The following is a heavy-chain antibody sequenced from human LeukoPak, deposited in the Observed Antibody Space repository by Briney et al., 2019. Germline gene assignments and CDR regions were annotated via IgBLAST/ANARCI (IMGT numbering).Heavy chain of an antibody. V-gene: IGHV4-39*01. CDR2: IYYSGST. Sequence: SETLSLTCTVSGGSISSSSYYWGWIRQPPGKGLEWIGSIYYSGSTYYNPSLKSRVTISVDTSKNQFSLKLSSVTAADTAVYYCASRGLSGPGFDYWGQGTLVTVSS. J-gene: IGHJ4*02. D-gene: IGHD3-10*01. CDR3: ASRGLSGPGFDY. CDR1: GGSISSSSYY.